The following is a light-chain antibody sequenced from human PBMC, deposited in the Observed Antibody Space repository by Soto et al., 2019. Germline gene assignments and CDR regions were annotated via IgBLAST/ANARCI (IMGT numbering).Light chain of an antibody. J-gene: IGKJ1*01. V-gene: IGKV1-9*01. Sequence: DIPLTQSPSFLSASVGDRVTITCRASQDISSYLAWYQQRSGKVPRFLTHSASTLQSGVPSRFSATGSGTTFTLTISSLQPEDIATYYCQQLNRFPRTFGQGTKVEV. CDR3: QQLNRFPRT. CDR1: QDISSY. CDR2: SAS.